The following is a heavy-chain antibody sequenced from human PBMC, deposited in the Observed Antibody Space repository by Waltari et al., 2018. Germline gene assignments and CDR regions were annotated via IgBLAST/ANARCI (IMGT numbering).Heavy chain of an antibody. V-gene: IGHV3-23*01. CDR1: GFTFSSYA. J-gene: IGHJ4*02. CDR3: AKGGSDHTMIVVVRYVGRDYFDY. Sequence: EVQLLESGGGLVQPGGSLRLSCAASGFTFSSYAMSWVRQAPGKGLEWVSAISGSGGSTYYADSVKGRFTISRDNSKNTLYLQMNSLRAEDTAVYYCAKGGSDHTMIVVVRYVGRDYFDYWGQGTLVTVSS. CDR2: ISGSGGST. D-gene: IGHD3-22*01.